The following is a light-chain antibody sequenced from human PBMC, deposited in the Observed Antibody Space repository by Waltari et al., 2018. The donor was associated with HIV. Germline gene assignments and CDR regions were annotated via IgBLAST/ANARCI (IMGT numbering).Light chain of an antibody. Sequence: DIVMTQPPLSLSVTPGQPASISCKSSQSLLHSDGKTYFYWFLQKAGQPPQLLIYEVFNRFSGTTNRFSGSGSGTDFTLKISRVEAEDVGIYYYMQSLQLPQTFGQGTRLEIK. CDR3: MQSLQLPQT. V-gene: IGKV2D-29*01. CDR2: EVF. J-gene: IGKJ2*01. CDR1: QSLLHSDGKTY.